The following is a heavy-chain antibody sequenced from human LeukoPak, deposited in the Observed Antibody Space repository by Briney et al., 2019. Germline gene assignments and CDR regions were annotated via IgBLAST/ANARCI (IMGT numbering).Heavy chain of an antibody. CDR2: ISGSGGST. CDR1: GFTVSSHY. CDR3: AKKVRASGYGMDV. Sequence: PGGSLRLSCAASGFTVSSHYMSWVRQAPGKGLEWVSAISGSGGSTYYADSVKGRFTISRDNSKNTLYLQMNSLRAEDTAVYYRAKKVRASGYGMDVWGQGTTVTVSS. J-gene: IGHJ6*02. V-gene: IGHV3-23*01.